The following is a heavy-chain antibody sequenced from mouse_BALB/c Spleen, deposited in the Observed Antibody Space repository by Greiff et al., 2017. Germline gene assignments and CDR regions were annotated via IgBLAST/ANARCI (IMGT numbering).Heavy chain of an antibody. J-gene: IGHJ2*01. CDR1: GFTFSSYG. CDR2: INSNGGST. D-gene: IGHD2-1*01. V-gene: IGHV5-6-3*01. CDR3: ARDDYGNYDY. Sequence: DVKLVESGGGLVQPGGSLKLSCAASGFTFSSYGMSWVRQTPDKRLELVANINSNGGSTYYPDSVKGRFTISRDNAKNTLYLQMSSLKSEDTAMYYCARDDYGNYDYWGQGTTLTVSS.